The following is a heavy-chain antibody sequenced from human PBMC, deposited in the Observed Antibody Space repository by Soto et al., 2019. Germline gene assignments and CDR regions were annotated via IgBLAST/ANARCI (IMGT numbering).Heavy chain of an antibody. Sequence: VPLVESGGGSVQPGGSLRLSCVASGIPFSGYWMHWVRQVPGKGPVWVARVDSVGSGTSYADSVKGRFTISRDNAKNTLSLQMDRLRVEDTAVYYCATVFEHWGQGIPVTVSS. V-gene: IGHV3-74*01. CDR1: GIPFSGYW. CDR2: VDSVGSGT. J-gene: IGHJ4*02. CDR3: ATVFEH.